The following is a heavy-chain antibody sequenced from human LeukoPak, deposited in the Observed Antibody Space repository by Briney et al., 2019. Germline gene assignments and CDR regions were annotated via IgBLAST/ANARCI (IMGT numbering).Heavy chain of an antibody. V-gene: IGHV3-7*01. Sequence: GGTLSLYCAASGFTFSNYWMTWVRQAPGKGLEWVAHINQDGSKEYYMDSVKARFTISRDNAKNSLSLQMNSLRAEDTAVYYCVRDGGVSGYDLLDYWGQGTLVTVSS. CDR3: VRDGGVSGYDLLDY. CDR1: GFTFSNYW. J-gene: IGHJ4*02. CDR2: INQDGSKE. D-gene: IGHD5-12*01.